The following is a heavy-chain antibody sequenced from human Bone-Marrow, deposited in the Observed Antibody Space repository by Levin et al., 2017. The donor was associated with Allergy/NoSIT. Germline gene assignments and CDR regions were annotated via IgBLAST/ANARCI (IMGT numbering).Heavy chain of an antibody. Sequence: ASVKVSCKVSGYTLSEVSIHWVRQAPGKGLEWMGGFDPEDRETIYAQKFQGRVTMTEDTSIETAYMELSSLRSEDTAVYYCTTVVIIPTGKWFGPWGQGTLVTVSS. V-gene: IGHV1-24*01. CDR3: TTVVIIPTGKWFGP. J-gene: IGHJ5*02. CDR2: FDPEDRET. D-gene: IGHD2-21*01. CDR1: GYTLSEVS.